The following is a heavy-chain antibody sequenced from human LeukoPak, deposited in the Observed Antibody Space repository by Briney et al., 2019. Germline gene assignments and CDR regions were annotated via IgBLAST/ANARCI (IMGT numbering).Heavy chain of an antibody. CDR3: ASDPGYNGGWARGMDV. CDR1: IFIFRRFE. V-gene: IGHV3-48*03. J-gene: IGHJ6*02. Sequence: GGSLRLSYAASIFIFRRFETNWVSQAPGKGLEWVSYISPSSTTIYYANSVKGRFTISRDNAKNSLYLQMNSLRAEDTAVYYCASDPGYNGGWARGMDVWGQGTTATVSS. D-gene: IGHD6-19*01. CDR2: ISPSSTTI.